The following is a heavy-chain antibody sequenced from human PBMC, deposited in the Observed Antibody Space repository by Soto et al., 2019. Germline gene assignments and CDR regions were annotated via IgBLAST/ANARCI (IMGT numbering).Heavy chain of an antibody. CDR1: GDSTTNYY. D-gene: IGHD3-3*01. J-gene: IGHJ4*02. CDR2: VHYSGTT. CDR3: ARHGVRVTYLDF. Sequence: SETLSLTCTVSGDSTTNYYWSWVRQAPGKGLEWIGFVHYSGTTKSNPFLKSRVTMSVDTSKNQLSLSLTSATAADTAVYYCARHGVRVTYLDFWGPGSRVTVPS. V-gene: IGHV4-59*08.